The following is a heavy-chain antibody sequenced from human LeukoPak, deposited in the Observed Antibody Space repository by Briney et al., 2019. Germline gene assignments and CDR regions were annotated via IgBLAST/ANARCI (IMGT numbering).Heavy chain of an antibody. V-gene: IGHV3-23*01. D-gene: IGHD2-2*01. J-gene: IGHJ4*02. Sequence: GGSLRLSCAASGFTFSSYSMSWVRQAPGKGLEWVSIFRGSDGSTYYADSVKGRFTISRDISKNTLYLQMNSLRAEDTAVYYCAKLYYLSPSLSVELTYFDYWGQGTLVTVSS. CDR1: GFTFSSYS. CDR2: FRGSDGST. CDR3: AKLYYLSPSLSVELTYFDY.